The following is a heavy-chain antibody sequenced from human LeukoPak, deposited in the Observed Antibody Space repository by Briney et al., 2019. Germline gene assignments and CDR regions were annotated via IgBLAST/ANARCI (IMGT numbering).Heavy chain of an antibody. CDR3: ARGGASSSWLTF. J-gene: IGHJ4*02. D-gene: IGHD6-13*01. CDR1: GFTFSDFY. Sequence: GGSLRLSCAASGFTFSDFYMNWIRQAPGEGLEWLSYISNSGSSMYYADSVKGRFTISRDNAKNSLYLQMNSLRAEDTAVYYCARGGASSSWLTFWGQGTLVTVSS. V-gene: IGHV3-11*01. CDR2: ISNSGSSM.